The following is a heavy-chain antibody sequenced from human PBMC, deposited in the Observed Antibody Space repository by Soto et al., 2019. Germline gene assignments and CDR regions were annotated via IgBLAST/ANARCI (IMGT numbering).Heavy chain of an antibody. CDR1: GYIFTAYW. CDR2: IFPGDSQS. Sequence: GESLKISCNGSGYIFTAYWIAWVRQMPGKGLEWMGIIFPGDSQSRYSPSFQGQVTISVDKSINTAYLQWSSLKASDTAIYYCARGAFGYYGMDVWGQGTTVTVSS. J-gene: IGHJ6*02. CDR3: ARGAFGYYGMDV. D-gene: IGHD3-10*01. V-gene: IGHV5-51*01.